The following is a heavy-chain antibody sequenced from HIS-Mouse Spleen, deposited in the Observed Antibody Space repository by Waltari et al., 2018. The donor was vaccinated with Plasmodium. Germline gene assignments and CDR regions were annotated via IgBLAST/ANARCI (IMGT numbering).Heavy chain of an antibody. D-gene: IGHD6-13*01. CDR3: ARVLGYKAAAGTFVEYFQH. V-gene: IGHV1-2*02. CDR1: GYTFTGYY. CDR2: NNPTSGGT. J-gene: IGHJ1*01. Sequence: QVQLVQSGAEVKKPGASVKVSCKASGYTFTGYYMHWVRQAPGQGLEWMGRNNPTSGGTNYAQKLQGSVTMTRETSISTAYMEVSRLRSDDTAVYYCARVLGYKAAAGTFVEYFQHWGQGTLVTVSS.